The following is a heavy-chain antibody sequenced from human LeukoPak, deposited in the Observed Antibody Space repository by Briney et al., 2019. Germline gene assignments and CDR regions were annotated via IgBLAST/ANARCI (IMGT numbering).Heavy chain of an antibody. V-gene: IGHV4-38-2*02. CDR3: ASGFTMVRGAGAFDI. CDR2: IYHSGST. D-gene: IGHD3-10*01. Sequence: SETLSLTCTVSGSSISTDYYWGWIRQPPGKGLEWIGSIYHSGSTYYNPSLKSRIAISVDTSKNQFSLKLSSVTAADTAVYYCASGFTMVRGAGAFDIWGQGTMVTVSS. J-gene: IGHJ3*02. CDR1: GSSISTDYY.